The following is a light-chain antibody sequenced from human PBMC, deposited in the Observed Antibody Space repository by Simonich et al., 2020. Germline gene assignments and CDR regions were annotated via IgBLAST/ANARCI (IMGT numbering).Light chain of an antibody. V-gene: IGLV6-57*01. CDR1: SGSIVSNY. Sequence: NFMLTQPHSVSESPGKTVTISCTRSSGSIVSNYVQWYQQRPGRSPTTVIYADNQRPSGVPDRFSGSIDSSSNSASLTISGLKTEDEADYYCQSYDSSNRVFGGGTKLTVL. CDR3: QSYDSSNRV. J-gene: IGLJ2*01. CDR2: ADN.